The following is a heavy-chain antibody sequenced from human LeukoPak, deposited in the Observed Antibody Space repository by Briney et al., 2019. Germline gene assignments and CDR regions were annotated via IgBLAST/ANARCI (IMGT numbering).Heavy chain of an antibody. J-gene: IGHJ4*02. CDR3: SRSRITGTAPYGY. CDR2: INHSGST. V-gene: IGHV4-34*01. CDR1: GESLSGYH. Sequence: SETLSLTCAVYGESLSGYHWSWIRQPPGKGLEWIGEINHSGSTNYNPSLKSRVTTSVDTSKNQFSLKLSSVTDADTAVYYCSRSRITGTAPYGYWGQGTLVTVSS. D-gene: IGHD1-7*01.